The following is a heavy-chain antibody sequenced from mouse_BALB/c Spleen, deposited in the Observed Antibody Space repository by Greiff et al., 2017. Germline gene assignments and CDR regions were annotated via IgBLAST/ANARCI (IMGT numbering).Heavy chain of an antibody. J-gene: IGHJ3*01. Sequence: EVQRVESGGGLVKPGGSLKLSCAASGFTFSDYYMYWVRQTPEKRLEWVATISDGGSYTYYPDSVKGRFTISRDNAKNNLYLQMSSLKSEDTAMYYCARGGLRQRAWFAYWGQGTLVTVSA. CDR2: ISDGGSYT. CDR3: ARGGLRQRAWFAY. D-gene: IGHD2-4*01. V-gene: IGHV5-4*02. CDR1: GFTFSDYY.